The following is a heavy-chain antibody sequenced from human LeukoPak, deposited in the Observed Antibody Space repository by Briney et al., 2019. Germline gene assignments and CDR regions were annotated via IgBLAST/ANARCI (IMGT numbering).Heavy chain of an antibody. CDR1: GFTFSTYI. D-gene: IGHD3-10*01. J-gene: IGHJ4*02. Sequence: GGSLRLSCAASGFTFSTYIMNWVRQTPGKGLEWVSSIGTSTSYIYYADSVKGRFTISRDNAKNSLYLEMNSLRADDTAVYYCARARGGGMVRGVNPLDYWGQGTLVTVSS. CDR2: IGTSTSYI. V-gene: IGHV3-21*04. CDR3: ARARGGGMVRGVNPLDY.